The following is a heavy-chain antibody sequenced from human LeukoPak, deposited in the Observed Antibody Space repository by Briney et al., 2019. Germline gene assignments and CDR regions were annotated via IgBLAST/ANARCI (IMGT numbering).Heavy chain of an antibody. J-gene: IGHJ4*02. D-gene: IGHD6-19*01. CDR1: GGSISSYY. CDR3: ARDSSGWYYFDY. V-gene: IGHV4-59*01. CDR2: IYYSGST. Sequence: PSETLSLTCTVSGGSISSYYWSWIRQPPGKGLEWIGYIYYSGSTNYNPSLKSRGTISVDTSKNQFSLKLSSVTAADTAVYYCARDSSGWYYFDYWGQGTLVTVSS.